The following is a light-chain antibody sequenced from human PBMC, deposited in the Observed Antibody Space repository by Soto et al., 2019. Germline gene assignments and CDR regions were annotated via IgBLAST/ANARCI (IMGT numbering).Light chain of an antibody. Sequence: DVVLPQSPLSLPVTLGQPASISCTSTQTLVYSDGYTYLNWFHQRPGQSPSRLIYRGSNRDSGVPDRFSGSGSGSHFPRKISRLEAENVDVYYCMQGAPGPSTFGQGTKVEIK. CDR1: QTLVYSDGYTY. CDR3: MQGAPGPST. J-gene: IGKJ1*01. CDR2: RGS. V-gene: IGKV2-30*01.